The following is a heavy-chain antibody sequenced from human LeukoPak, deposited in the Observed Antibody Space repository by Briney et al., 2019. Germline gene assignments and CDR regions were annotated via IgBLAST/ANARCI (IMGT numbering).Heavy chain of an antibody. Sequence: GGSLRLSCAASGFTFSTSGMSWVRQAPGKGLEWVSTITGSGGSTYYADSVKGRFTISRDNSKNTLYLQMNSLRAEDTAVYYCAKAGIYDYVWGSYLVDWGQGILVTVSS. CDR1: GFTFSTSG. D-gene: IGHD3-16*01. CDR3: AKAGIYDYVWGSYLVD. J-gene: IGHJ4*02. V-gene: IGHV3-23*01. CDR2: ITGSGGST.